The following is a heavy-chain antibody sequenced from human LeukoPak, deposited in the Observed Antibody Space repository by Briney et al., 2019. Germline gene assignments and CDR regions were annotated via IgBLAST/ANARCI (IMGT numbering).Heavy chain of an antibody. CDR2: LWDDGSRK. J-gene: IGHJ6*03. CDR1: GFTFSAYY. Sequence: GSLRLSCAASGFTFSAYYMHWVRQAPGKGLEWVAVLWDDGSRKYSADSVRGRFTISRDNSKNTLYLQMNSLRAEDTAVYYCAKGLKYCSGGSCSLYMDVWGKGTTVTVSS. CDR3: AKGLKYCSGGSCSLYMDV. D-gene: IGHD2-15*01. V-gene: IGHV3-33*06.